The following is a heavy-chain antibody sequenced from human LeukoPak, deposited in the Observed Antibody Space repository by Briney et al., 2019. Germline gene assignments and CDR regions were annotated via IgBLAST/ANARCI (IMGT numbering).Heavy chain of an antibody. CDR2: IYSAGST. CDR3: ARGPGTDFDY. V-gene: IGHV3-53*01. J-gene: IGHJ4*02. D-gene: IGHD2-8*02. Sequence: GGCLRLSCAASGSTVSSNYISCVRQAPGRGLEWVSFIYSAGSTYYADSVKGRFTISRDNTKNALYLQMNSLRAEDTAVYYCARGPGTDFDYWGQGTLVTVSS. CDR1: GSTVSSNY.